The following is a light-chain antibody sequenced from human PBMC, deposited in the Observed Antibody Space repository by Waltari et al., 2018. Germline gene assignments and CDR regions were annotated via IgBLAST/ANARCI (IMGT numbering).Light chain of an antibody. CDR2: ENN. CDR1: SSNIGAGYY. Sequence: QSVLTQPPSASGAPGQRVTISCTGSSSNIGAGYYVSWCQQFPGTAPKLLIYENNKRPSGVSDRFSGSKSGTSASLTITGLQSEDEADYYCSAWDSSLSTYIFGAGTRLTVL. J-gene: IGLJ1*01. CDR3: SAWDSSLSTYI. V-gene: IGLV1-40*01.